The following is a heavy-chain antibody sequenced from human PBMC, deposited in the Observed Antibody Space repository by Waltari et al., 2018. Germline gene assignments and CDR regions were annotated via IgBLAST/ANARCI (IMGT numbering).Heavy chain of an antibody. J-gene: IGHJ4*02. CDR3: ARGRYYYDSSGYVIDY. D-gene: IGHD3-22*01. Sequence: QVQLVQSGAEVKKPGSSVKVSCKASGGTFCSYAISWVRQAPGQGLGWMGGIIPIFGTANDEQKCQGRVTITADESTSTAYMELSSLRSEDTAVYYCARGRYYYDSSGYVIDYWGQGTLVTVSS. CDR1: GGTFCSYA. V-gene: IGHV1-69*01. CDR2: IIPIFGTA.